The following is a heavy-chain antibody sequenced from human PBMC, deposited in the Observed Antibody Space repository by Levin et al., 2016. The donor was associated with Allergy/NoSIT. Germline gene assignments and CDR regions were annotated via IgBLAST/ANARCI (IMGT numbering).Heavy chain of an antibody. CDR1: GGSISSSSYY. Sequence: SETLSLTCTVSGGSISSSSYYWGWIRQPPGKGLEWIGSIYYSGSTYYNPSLKSRVTISVDTSKNQFSLKLSSVTAADTAVYYCARRRVSSGWYSDNYYGMDVWGQGTTVTVSS. CDR2: IYYSGST. V-gene: IGHV4-39*01. J-gene: IGHJ6*02. CDR3: ARRRVSSGWYSDNYYGMDV. D-gene: IGHD6-19*01.